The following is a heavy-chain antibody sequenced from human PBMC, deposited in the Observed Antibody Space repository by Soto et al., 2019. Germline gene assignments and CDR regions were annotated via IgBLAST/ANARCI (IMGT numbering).Heavy chain of an antibody. V-gene: IGHV3-21*01. D-gene: IGHD6-19*01. CDR2: ISSSSSYI. Sequence: PGGSLRLSCAASGFTFSSYSMNWVRQAPGKGLEWVSSISSSSSYIYYADSVKGRFTISRDNAKNSLYLQMNSLRAEDTAVYYCASLQWLVRDKSQVFDYWGQGTLVTGSS. CDR1: GFTFSSYS. CDR3: ASLQWLVRDKSQVFDY. J-gene: IGHJ4*02.